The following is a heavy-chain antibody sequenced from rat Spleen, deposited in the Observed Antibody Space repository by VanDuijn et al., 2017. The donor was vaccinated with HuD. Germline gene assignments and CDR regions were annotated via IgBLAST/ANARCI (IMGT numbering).Heavy chain of an antibody. D-gene: IGHD3-6*01. V-gene: IGHV5-29*01. CDR3: TRHDYSDVIANWFAY. J-gene: IGHJ3*01. Sequence: EVQLVESAGGLVQPGRSLELSCAASGFIFSDFYMAWVRQAPTTGLEWVATMSYDGSSTYYRDSVKGRFTISRDNAKTTLYLQMDSLRSEDAATYYCTRHDYSDVIANWFAYWGQGTLVTVSS. CDR2: MSYDGSST. CDR1: GFIFSDFY.